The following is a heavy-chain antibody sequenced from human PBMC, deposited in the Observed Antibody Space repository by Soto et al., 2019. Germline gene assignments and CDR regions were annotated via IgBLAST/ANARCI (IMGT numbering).Heavy chain of an antibody. CDR3: AKDRGGWYFNGMDV. D-gene: IGHD6-19*01. CDR1: GFTFSSYC. J-gene: IGHJ6*02. Sequence: QVQLVESGGGVVQPGRSLRLSCAASGFTFSSYCMHWVRQDPGKGLEWVAVISYDGSNKDYADSVKGRFTISRDNSKNTLYLQMNSLRAEDTAVYYCAKDRGGWYFNGMDVWGQGTTVTVSS. CDR2: ISYDGSNK. V-gene: IGHV3-30*18.